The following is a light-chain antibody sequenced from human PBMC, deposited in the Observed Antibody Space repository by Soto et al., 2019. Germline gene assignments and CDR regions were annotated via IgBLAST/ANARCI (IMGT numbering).Light chain of an antibody. CDR3: SSYAGSSNV. J-gene: IGLJ1*01. V-gene: IGLV2-8*01. Sequence: HSALAQPASVSGSPGQSITICCTGTSSDVGGYNHVSWYQQHPCKAHKIMIYEVNQRPSGVPDRFSGSKSGNTASLTVSGLQAEDEAHYYCSSYAGSSNVFGTGTKVTV. CDR1: SSDVGGYNH. CDR2: EVN.